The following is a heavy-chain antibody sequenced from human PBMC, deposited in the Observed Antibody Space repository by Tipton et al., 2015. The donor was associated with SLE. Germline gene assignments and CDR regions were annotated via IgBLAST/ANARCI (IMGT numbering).Heavy chain of an antibody. V-gene: IGHV4-59*01. D-gene: IGHD2-2*01. Sequence: LRLSCTVSGGSISSYYWSWIRQPPGKGLEWIGYIYYSGSTNYNPSLKSRVTISVDTSKNQFSLKLSSVTAADTAVYYCTTGPGWMPDAFDIWGQGTMVTVSS. CDR3: TTGPGWMPDAFDI. CDR2: IYYSGST. CDR1: GGSISSYY. J-gene: IGHJ3*02.